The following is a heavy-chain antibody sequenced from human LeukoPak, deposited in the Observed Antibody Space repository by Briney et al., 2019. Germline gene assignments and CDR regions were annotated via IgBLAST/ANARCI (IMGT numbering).Heavy chain of an antibody. CDR1: GGSISSGSYY. CDR2: IYTSGST. D-gene: IGHD3-9*01. Sequence: PSETLSLTCTVSGGSISSGSYYWSWIRQPAGKGLEWIGRIYTSGSTNYNPSIKSRVTISVDTSENQFSLKLSSVTAADTAVYYCARDVPPMALRYFGDAFDIWGQGTMVTVSS. CDR3: ARDVPPMALRYFGDAFDI. V-gene: IGHV4-61*02. J-gene: IGHJ3*02.